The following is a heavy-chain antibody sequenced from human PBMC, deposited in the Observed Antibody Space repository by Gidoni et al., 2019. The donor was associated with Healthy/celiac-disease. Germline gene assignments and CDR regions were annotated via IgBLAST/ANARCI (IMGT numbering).Heavy chain of an antibody. Sequence: QVQLVESGGGVVQPGRSLRLSCAASGFTFSSYGMHWVRQAPGKGLEWVAVISYDGSNKYYADSVKGRFTISRDNSKNTLYLQMNSLRAEDTAVYYCAKGMITFGGVIVITPDYWGQGTLVTVSS. CDR3: AKGMITFGGVIVITPDY. CDR2: ISYDGSNK. J-gene: IGHJ4*02. D-gene: IGHD3-16*02. V-gene: IGHV3-30*18. CDR1: GFTFSSYG.